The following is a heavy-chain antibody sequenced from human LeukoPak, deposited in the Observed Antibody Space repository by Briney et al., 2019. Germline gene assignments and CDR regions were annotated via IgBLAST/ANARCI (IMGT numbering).Heavy chain of an antibody. J-gene: IGHJ5*02. V-gene: IGHV1-18*01. CDR2: SSIYNGNT. CDR1: GDTFSSFG. Sequence: ASVKVSCKACGDTFSSFGFSWVRQAPGQGLEWMGWSSIYNGNTYYAQKFQGRVTMTTDTSTGTAYMELRSLRSDDTAVYYCATCGYYFASGSCRHHHWGQGTLVTVSS. D-gene: IGHD3-10*01. CDR3: ATCGYYFASGSCRHHH.